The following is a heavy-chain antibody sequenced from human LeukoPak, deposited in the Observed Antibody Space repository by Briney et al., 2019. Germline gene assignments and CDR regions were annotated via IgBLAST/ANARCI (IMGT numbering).Heavy chain of an antibody. J-gene: IGHJ4*02. Sequence: PGGSLRLSCAASGFTFSSYAMSWVRQAPGKGLEWVSAISGSGGSTYYANSVKGRFTISRDNSKNTLYLQMNSLRAEDTAVYYCAKDREMGYGDYNFDYWGQGTLVTVSS. CDR2: ISGSGGST. CDR3: AKDREMGYGDYNFDY. CDR1: GFTFSSYA. V-gene: IGHV3-23*01. D-gene: IGHD4-17*01.